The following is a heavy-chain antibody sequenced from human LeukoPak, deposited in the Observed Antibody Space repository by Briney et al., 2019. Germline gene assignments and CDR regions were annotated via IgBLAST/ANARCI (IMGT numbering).Heavy chain of an antibody. CDR1: GYTFTSNY. V-gene: IGHV1-46*01. CDR2: IYPRDGST. Sequence: ASVKVSCKASGYTFTSNYIHWVRQAPGQGLEWMGMIYPRDGSTSYAQKFQGRVTVTRDTSTSTVHMELSALRSEDTAVYYCARDQEGFDYWGQGTLVTVSS. J-gene: IGHJ4*02. CDR3: ARDQEGFDY.